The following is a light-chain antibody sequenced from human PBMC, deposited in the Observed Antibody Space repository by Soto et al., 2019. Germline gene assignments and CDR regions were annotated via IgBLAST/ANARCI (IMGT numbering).Light chain of an antibody. CDR2: GAS. CDR3: QQYGSSQWT. J-gene: IGKJ1*01. V-gene: IGKV3-20*01. Sequence: EIVLTQSPGTLSLSPGERATLSCRASQSVSSSYLAWYKQKPGQAPRILIYGASRRATGSPDRFSGSGSGTDFTLTISILEPEDYAVYYCQQYGSSQWTFGQGTKVEIK. CDR1: QSVSSSY.